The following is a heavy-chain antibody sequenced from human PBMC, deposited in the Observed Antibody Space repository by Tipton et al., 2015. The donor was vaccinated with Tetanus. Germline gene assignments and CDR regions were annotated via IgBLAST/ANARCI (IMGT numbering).Heavy chain of an antibody. D-gene: IGHD2-15*01. Sequence: TLSLTCTVSGGSISSYYWSWIRQPPGKGLEWIGYIYYSGSTNYNPSLKSRVTISVDTSKNQFSLKLSSVTAADTAVYYCARVLSSGSFRSYFDYWGQRTLVTVSS. CDR3: ARVLSSGSFRSYFDY. CDR1: GGSISSYY. J-gene: IGHJ4*02. CDR2: IYYSGST. V-gene: IGHV4-59*01.